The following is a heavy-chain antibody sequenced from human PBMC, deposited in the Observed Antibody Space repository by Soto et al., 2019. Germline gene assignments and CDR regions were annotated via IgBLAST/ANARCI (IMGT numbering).Heavy chain of an antibody. D-gene: IGHD2-2*01. Sequence: EVQLLESGGGLVQPGGSLRLSCAASGFTFSSYAMSWVRQAPGKGPEWVSAISGSGGSTYYADSVKGRFTISRDNSKNTLYLQMNSLRAEDTAVYYCAKDHRGYCSSTSCSPEFDYWGQGTLVTVSS. CDR3: AKDHRGYCSSTSCSPEFDY. V-gene: IGHV3-23*01. J-gene: IGHJ4*02. CDR2: ISGSGGST. CDR1: GFTFSSYA.